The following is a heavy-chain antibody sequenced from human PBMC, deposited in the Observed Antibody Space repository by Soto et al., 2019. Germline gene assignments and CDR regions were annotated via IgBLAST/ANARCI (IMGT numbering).Heavy chain of an antibody. Sequence: GASVKVSCKASGYTFTSYAMHWVRQAPGQRLEWMGWINAGNGNTKYSQKFQGRVTITRDTSASTAYMELSSLRSEDTAVYYCARAPDYDFWSGYEVWFDPWGQGTLVTVS. CDR2: INAGNGNT. J-gene: IGHJ5*02. CDR1: GYTFTSYA. V-gene: IGHV1-3*01. D-gene: IGHD3-3*01. CDR3: ARAPDYDFWSGYEVWFDP.